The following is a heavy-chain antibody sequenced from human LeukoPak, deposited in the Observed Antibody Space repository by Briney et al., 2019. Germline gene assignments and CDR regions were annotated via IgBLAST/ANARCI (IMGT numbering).Heavy chain of an antibody. CDR3: ARDPATYSSGRWGGFDY. CDR2: ISFDGSNK. D-gene: IGHD6-19*01. Sequence: PGGSLRLSCVASGFTFNTYAVHWVRQAPGKGLEWVAVISFDGSNKYYTDSVKGRFTISRDNSKHTLYLQMNSLRTEDTAVYYCARDPATYSSGRWGGFDYWGQGTLVTVSS. V-gene: IGHV3-30-3*01. J-gene: IGHJ4*02. CDR1: GFTFNTYA.